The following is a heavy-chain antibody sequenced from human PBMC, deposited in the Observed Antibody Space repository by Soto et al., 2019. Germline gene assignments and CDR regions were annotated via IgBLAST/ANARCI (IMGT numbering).Heavy chain of an antibody. CDR3: ARDRYSSGSYFDY. V-gene: IGHV3-33*01. D-gene: IGHD6-19*01. J-gene: IGHJ4*02. CDR1: GFTFSSYG. Sequence: PVGSLRLSCAASGFTFSSYGMHWVRQAPGKGLEWVAVIWYDGSNKYYADSVKGRFTISRDNSKNTLYLQMNSLRAEDTAVYYCARDRYSSGSYFDYWGQGTLVTVSS. CDR2: IWYDGSNK.